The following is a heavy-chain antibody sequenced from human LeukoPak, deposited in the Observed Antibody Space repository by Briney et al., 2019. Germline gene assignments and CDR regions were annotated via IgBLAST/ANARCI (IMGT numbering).Heavy chain of an antibody. V-gene: IGHV4-4*07. CDR2: IYTSGST. J-gene: IGHJ4*02. Sequence: PSETLSLTCTVSGGSISSYYWSWIRQPAGKGLEWIGRIYTSGSTNYNPSLKSRVTMSVDTSKNQFSLKLSSVTAADTAVYCCARENVLRFLEWLSYFDYWGQGTLVTVSS. D-gene: IGHD3-3*01. CDR1: GGSISSYY. CDR3: ARENVLRFLEWLSYFDY.